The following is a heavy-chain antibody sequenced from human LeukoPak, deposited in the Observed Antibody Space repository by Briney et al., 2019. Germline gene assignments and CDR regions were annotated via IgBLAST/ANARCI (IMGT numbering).Heavy chain of an antibody. J-gene: IGHJ4*02. CDR2: IYTSGST. D-gene: IGHD3-22*01. V-gene: IGHV4-61*02. Sequence: SETLSLTCTVSGGSISSGSYYWSWIRQPAGKGLEWIGCIYTSGSTNYNPSLKSRVTISVDTSKNQFSLKLGSVTAADTAVYYCARGYYYDSSGYYYAPFDYWGQGTLVTVSS. CDR3: ARGYYYDSSGYYYAPFDY. CDR1: GGSISSGSYY.